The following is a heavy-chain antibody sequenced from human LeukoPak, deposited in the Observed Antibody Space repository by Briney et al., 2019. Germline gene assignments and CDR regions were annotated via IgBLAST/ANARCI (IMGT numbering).Heavy chain of an antibody. CDR3: VKGEYSSPFDY. D-gene: IGHD6-6*01. CDR2: ISSNGGST. V-gene: IGHV3-64D*09. Sequence: PGGSLRLSCSASGFTFSSYAMHWVRQAPGKGLEYVSAISSNGGSTYYADSVKGRFTISRDNSKNMLYLQMSSLRAEDTAVYYCVKGEYSSPFDYWGQGTLVTVSS. J-gene: IGHJ4*02. CDR1: GFTFSSYA.